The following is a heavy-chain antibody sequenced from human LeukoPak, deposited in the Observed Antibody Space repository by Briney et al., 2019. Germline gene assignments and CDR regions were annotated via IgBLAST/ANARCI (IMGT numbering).Heavy chain of an antibody. Sequence: PGGSLRLSCVVSGFTFSSYTMNWVRQAPGKGLEWVSSISSSSSHTYYADSLRGRFTISRDNAKNSLYLQMNSLRAEDTAVYHCARTSTGFDYWGQGTLVTVSS. V-gene: IGHV3-21*01. CDR2: ISSSSSHT. CDR3: ARTSTGFDY. J-gene: IGHJ4*02. CDR1: GFTFSSYT. D-gene: IGHD2-8*02.